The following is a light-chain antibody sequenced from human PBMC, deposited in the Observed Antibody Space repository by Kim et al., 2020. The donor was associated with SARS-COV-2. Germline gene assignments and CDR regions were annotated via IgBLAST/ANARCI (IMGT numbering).Light chain of an antibody. Sequence: SYELTQPPSVSVAPGKTARITCGGNNIGGKSVHWYQQKPGQAPILVIYYDSDRPSGIPERISGSNSGNTATLTVSRVEAGDEADYYCHVWDTRSDQGRFG. CDR3: HVWDTRSDQGR. CDR2: YDS. J-gene: IGLJ3*02. CDR1: NIGGKS. V-gene: IGLV3-21*04.